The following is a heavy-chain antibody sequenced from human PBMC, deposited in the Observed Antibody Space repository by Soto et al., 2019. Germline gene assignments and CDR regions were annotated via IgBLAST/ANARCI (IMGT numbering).Heavy chain of an antibody. D-gene: IGHD1-26*01. CDR1: GFTFSSYS. CDR3: ARARGSYGKVGFYFDY. CDR2: ISSSSSTI. V-gene: IGHV3-48*02. Sequence: EVQLVESGGGLVQPGGSLRLSCAASGFTFSSYSMNWVRQAPGKGLEWVSYISSSSSTIYYADSVKGRFTISRDNAKNSLYLQMNSLRDEDTAVYYCARARGSYGKVGFYFDYWGQGTLVTVSS. J-gene: IGHJ4*02.